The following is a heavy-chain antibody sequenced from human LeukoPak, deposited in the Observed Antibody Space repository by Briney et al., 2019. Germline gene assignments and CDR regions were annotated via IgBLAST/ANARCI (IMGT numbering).Heavy chain of an antibody. CDR1: GFTFNNFE. J-gene: IGHJ4*02. CDR3: ATLRWGSGLYAGDY. CDR2: INLRGTNV. Sequence: QPGGSLRLSCVFSGFTFNNFEMNWVRQAPGKGLEWVAYINLRGTNVYYVDSVRGRFTITRDNAGNSLHLQMNSLRADDTAIYYCATLRWGSGLYAGDYWGQGTLVTVSS. D-gene: IGHD6-19*01. V-gene: IGHV3-48*03.